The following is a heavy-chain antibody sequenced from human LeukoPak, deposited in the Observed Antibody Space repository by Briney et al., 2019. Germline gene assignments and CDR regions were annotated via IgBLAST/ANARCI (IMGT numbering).Heavy chain of an antibody. J-gene: IGHJ6*03. CDR1: GGSFSGYY. CDR2: INHSGST. CDR3: ASGHYYYYMDV. V-gene: IGHV4-34*01. Sequence: SETLSLTCAVYGGSFSGYYLSWIRQPPGKGLEWIGEINHSGSTNYNPSLKSRVTISVDTSKNQFSLKLSSVTAADTAVYYCASGHYYYYMDVWGKGTTVTVSS.